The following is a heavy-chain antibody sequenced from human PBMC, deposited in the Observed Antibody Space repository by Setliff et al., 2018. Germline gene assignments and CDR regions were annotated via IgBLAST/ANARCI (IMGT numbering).Heavy chain of an antibody. CDR3: ERQGRKTARPDT. CDR2: VFYSGSA. V-gene: IGHV4-59*08. J-gene: IGHJ4*02. CDR1: GGSMTAYF. Sequence: PSETLSLTCTVSGGSMTAYFWSWIRQTPDKRLEWIGYVFYSGSANYNPALESRVTISVDTSKSQFSLKLSSVTAADTAVYFCERQGRKTARPDTWGQGTLVTVSS. D-gene: IGHD2-15*01.